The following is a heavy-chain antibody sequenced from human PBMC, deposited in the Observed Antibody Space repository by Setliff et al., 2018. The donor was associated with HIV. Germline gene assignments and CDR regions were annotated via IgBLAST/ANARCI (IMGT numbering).Heavy chain of an antibody. J-gene: IGHJ4*02. Sequence: GGSLRLSCVASGFGFPNYAMGWVRQAPGKGLEWVSSVSVSGGSTYYAEAVKGRFTISRENSKNTVFLEMSSLRAEDTAVYFCSKAIYGVVMDCFDSWGRGTLVTVSS. CDR3: SKAIYGVVMDCFDS. CDR1: GFGFPNYA. V-gene: IGHV3-23*01. CDR2: VSVSGGST. D-gene: IGHD3-3*01.